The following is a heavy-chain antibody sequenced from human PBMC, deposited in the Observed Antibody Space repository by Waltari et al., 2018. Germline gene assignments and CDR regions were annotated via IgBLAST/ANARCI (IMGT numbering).Heavy chain of an antibody. CDR2: IYYSGST. Sequence: QLQLQESGPGLVKPSETLSLTCTVSGGSISSSSYYWGWIRQPPGKGREWIGSIYYSGSTYYNPSLKSRVTISVDTSKNQFSLKLSSVTAADTAVYYCARQGIAAFPTYYFDYWGQGTLVTVSS. CDR1: GGSISSSSYY. J-gene: IGHJ4*02. CDR3: ARQGIAAFPTYYFDY. D-gene: IGHD6-13*01. V-gene: IGHV4-39*01.